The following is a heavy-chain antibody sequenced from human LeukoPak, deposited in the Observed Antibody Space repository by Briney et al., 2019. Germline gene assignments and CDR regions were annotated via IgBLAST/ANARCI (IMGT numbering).Heavy chain of an antibody. J-gene: IGHJ4*02. CDR1: GGSISSYY. V-gene: IGHV4-59*12. Sequence: SETLSLTCTVSGGSISSYYWSWIRQPPGKGLEWIGYVYDRVNTDYNPSLKSRLTISVDTSKNQLSLKLSSVTAADTAVYYCARRRIDYYIYYWGRGTLVTVSS. CDR3: ARRRIDYYIYY. CDR2: VYDRVNT.